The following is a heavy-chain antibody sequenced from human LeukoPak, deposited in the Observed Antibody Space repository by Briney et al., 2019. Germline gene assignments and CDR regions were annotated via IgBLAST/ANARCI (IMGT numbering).Heavy chain of an antibody. CDR2: IYSGGVT. CDR1: GFTVSSNY. J-gene: IGHJ2*01. CDR3: ARAPSGWSDYWYFDL. V-gene: IGHV3-53*01. Sequence: PGWSLRLSCAASGFTVSSNYMRWVRQAPGKGLEWVSLIYSGGVTYYADSVKGRFIISRDNSKNTLFLQMNSLRAEDTAVYYCARAPSGWSDYWYFDLWGRGTLVTVSS. D-gene: IGHD6-19*01.